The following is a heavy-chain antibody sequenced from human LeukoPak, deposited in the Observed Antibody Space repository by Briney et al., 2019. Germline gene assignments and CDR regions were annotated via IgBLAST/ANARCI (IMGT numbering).Heavy chain of an antibody. D-gene: IGHD2/OR15-2a*01. V-gene: IGHV1-18*01. CDR3: ARDRVRRNTTGGAFDM. J-gene: IGHJ3*02. CDR1: GYTFTSYD. Sequence: ASVKVSCKAPGYTFTSYDIIWVRQAPGQGLEWMGWISPYNGNTNSAQKLQGRVTMTTDTSTSTAYMELRSLRSDDTAIYYCARDRVRRNTTGGAFDMWGQGTMVTVSS. CDR2: ISPYNGNT.